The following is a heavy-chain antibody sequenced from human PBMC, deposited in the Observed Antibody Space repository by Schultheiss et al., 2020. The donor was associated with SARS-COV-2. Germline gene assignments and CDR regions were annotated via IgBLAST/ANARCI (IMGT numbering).Heavy chain of an antibody. CDR1: GYSFTSYW. D-gene: IGHD2-2*01. CDR2: IYPGDSDT. V-gene: IGHV5-51*01. CDR3: ARRTPLTPPYYYYYMDV. J-gene: IGHJ6*03. Sequence: GESLKISCKGSGYSFTSYWIGWVRQMPGKGLEWMGIIYPGDSDTRYSPSFQGQVTISADKSISTAYLQWSSLKASDTAMYYCARRTPLTPPYYYYYMDVWGKGTTVTVSS.